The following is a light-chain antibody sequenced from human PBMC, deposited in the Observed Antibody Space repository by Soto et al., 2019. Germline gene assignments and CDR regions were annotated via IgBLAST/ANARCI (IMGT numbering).Light chain of an antibody. CDR1: QSISRY. V-gene: IGKV3-15*01. Sequence: IVLTQSPGTLSLSPGERTTLSCRASQSISRYLAWYQQKPGQGPRLLIYGASTRATGIPARFSGSGSGTEFTLTISSLQSEDFAVYYCQQYNNWPPLTFGGGTKVDIK. CDR2: GAS. CDR3: QQYNNWPPLT. J-gene: IGKJ4*01.